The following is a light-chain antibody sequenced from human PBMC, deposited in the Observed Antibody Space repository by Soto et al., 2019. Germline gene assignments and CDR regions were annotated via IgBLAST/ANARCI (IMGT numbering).Light chain of an antibody. CDR3: QEYGSSRWT. CDR2: GAS. J-gene: IGKJ1*01. Sequence: EIVLTQSPGTLSLSPGERATLSCRASQSVSSIYLAWYQQNPGQAPRLLIYGASSRATGIPDRFSGSGSGTDFTLTISRLEPEDFAVYYYQEYGSSRWTFGQGTKV. CDR1: QSVSSIY. V-gene: IGKV3-20*01.